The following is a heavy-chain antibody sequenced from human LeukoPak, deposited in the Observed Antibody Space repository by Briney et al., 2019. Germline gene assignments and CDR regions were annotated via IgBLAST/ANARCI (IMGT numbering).Heavy chain of an antibody. J-gene: IGHJ2*01. CDR2: IGWNSGSI. V-gene: IGHV3-9*03. CDR3: AKDISAAGTFWYFDL. CDR1: GFTFDDYA. D-gene: IGHD6-13*01. Sequence: PGRSLRLSCAASGFTFDDYAMHWVRQAPGKGLEWVSGIGWNSGSIGYADSVKGRFTISRDNAKNSLYLQMNSLRAEDMALYYCAKDISAAGTFWYFDLWGRGTLVTVSS.